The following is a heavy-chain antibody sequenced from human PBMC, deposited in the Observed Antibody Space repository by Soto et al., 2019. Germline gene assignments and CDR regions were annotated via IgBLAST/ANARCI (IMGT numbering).Heavy chain of an antibody. V-gene: IGHV3-30-3*01. CDR2: ISYDGSNK. CDR1: GFTFSSYA. Sequence: QVQLVESGGGVVQPGRSLRLSCAASGFTFSSYAMHWVRQAPGKGLEWVAVISYDGSNKYYAASVKGRFTISRDNSKNTLYLQINSLRAEDTAVYYCARSHDYGKYYVDYLGQGSLVTVSS. CDR3: ARSHDYGKYYVDY. J-gene: IGHJ4*02. D-gene: IGHD4-17*01.